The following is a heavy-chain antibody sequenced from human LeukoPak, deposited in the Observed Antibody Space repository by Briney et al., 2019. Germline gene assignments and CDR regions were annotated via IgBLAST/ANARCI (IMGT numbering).Heavy chain of an antibody. CDR3: ARGGYSGYVHANA. CDR2: INTNTGNP. Sequence: ASVKVSCKASGYTFTSYGISWVRQAPGQGLEWMGWINTNTGNPTYAQGFTGRFVFSLDTSVSTAYLQISSLKAEDTAVYYCARGGYSGYVHANAWGQGTLVTVSS. J-gene: IGHJ5*02. CDR1: GYTFTSYG. D-gene: IGHD5-12*01. V-gene: IGHV7-4-1*02.